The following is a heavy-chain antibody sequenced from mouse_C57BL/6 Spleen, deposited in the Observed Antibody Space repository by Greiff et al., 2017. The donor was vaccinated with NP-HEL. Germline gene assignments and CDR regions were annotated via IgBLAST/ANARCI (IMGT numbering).Heavy chain of an antibody. CDR2: IYPGDGDT. V-gene: IGHV1-80*01. Sequence: VKLQESGAELVKPGASVKISCKASGYAFSSYWMNWVKQRPGKGLEWIGQIYPGDGDTNYNGKFKGKATLTADKSSSTAYMQLSSLTSEDSAVYFCARHYYGSGDYWGQGTTLTVSS. CDR3: ARHYYGSGDY. D-gene: IGHD1-1*01. J-gene: IGHJ2*01. CDR1: GYAFSSYW.